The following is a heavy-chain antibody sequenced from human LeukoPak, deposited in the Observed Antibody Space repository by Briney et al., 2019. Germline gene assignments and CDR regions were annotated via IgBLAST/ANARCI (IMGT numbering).Heavy chain of an antibody. J-gene: IGHJ6*03. CDR1: GFTFSSYA. D-gene: IGHD6-6*01. Sequence: PGGSLRLSCATSGFTFSSYAMHWVRQAPGKGLEWVAVISYDGSNKYYADSVKGRFTISRDNSKNTLYLQMNSLRAEDTAVYYCARDRYSSSSNYYYYMDVWGKGTTVTVSS. V-gene: IGHV3-30*04. CDR3: ARDRYSSSSNYYYYMDV. CDR2: ISYDGSNK.